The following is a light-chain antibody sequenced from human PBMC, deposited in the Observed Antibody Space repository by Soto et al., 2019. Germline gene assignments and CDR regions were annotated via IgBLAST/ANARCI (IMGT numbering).Light chain of an antibody. Sequence: QSALTQPASVSGSPGQSITISCTGTSSDVGVYNYVSWYQQNPGKAPKLMIYEISNRPSGVSNRFSGSKSGNTASLTISGLQAEDEADYYCSSYTSSSTLVFGTGTKLTVL. CDR2: EIS. V-gene: IGLV2-14*01. CDR3: SSYTSSSTLV. CDR1: SSDVGVYNY. J-gene: IGLJ1*01.